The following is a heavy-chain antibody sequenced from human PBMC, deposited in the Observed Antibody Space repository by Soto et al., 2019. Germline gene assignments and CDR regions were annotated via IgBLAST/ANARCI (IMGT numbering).Heavy chain of an antibody. CDR2: LYWHHDP. Sequence: GATLVNPAQALTLTSTFSGFALSTSGVGVGWIRQPPGKALEWRAPLYWHHDPPYSPSLNSTPSPSKFTSKNHVVLTMTNMDTVDTATYYCAHRIAAAGPRATTAIYGGRSEDYCRQGTLVT. V-gene: IGHV2-5*01. CDR3: AHRIAAAGPRATTAIYGGRSEDY. CDR1: GFALSTSGVG. D-gene: IGHD6-13*01. J-gene: IGHJ4*02.